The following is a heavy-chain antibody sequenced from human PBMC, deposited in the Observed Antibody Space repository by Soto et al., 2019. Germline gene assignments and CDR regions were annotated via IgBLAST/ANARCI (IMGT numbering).Heavy chain of an antibody. CDR2: ISYDGSNK. CDR3: AKDRDSSGELDY. J-gene: IGHJ4*02. CDR1: GFTFSSYA. Sequence: QVQLVESGGGVVQPGRSLRLSCAASGFTFSSYAMHWVRQAPGKGLEWVAVISYDGSNKYYADSVKGRFTISRDNSKNTLYLQMNSLRAEDTAVYYCAKDRDSSGELDYWGQGTLVTVSS. D-gene: IGHD3-22*01. V-gene: IGHV3-30*04.